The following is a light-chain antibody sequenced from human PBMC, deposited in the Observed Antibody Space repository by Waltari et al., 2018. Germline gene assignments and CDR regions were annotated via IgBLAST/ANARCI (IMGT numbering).Light chain of an antibody. CDR2: ETN. J-gene: IGLJ3*02. CDR1: SSNIGNSC. Sequence: QSVLTQPPSVTAAPAKKVSVSCSGSSSNIGNSCVHWYQQVPGTAPKLLIFETNLQPPGVPARRSAAKSATSTALGITARHTGEEAAYYCGCSYASLSAGVFGGGTKLTVL. CDR3: GCSYASLSAGV. V-gene: IGLV1-51*02.